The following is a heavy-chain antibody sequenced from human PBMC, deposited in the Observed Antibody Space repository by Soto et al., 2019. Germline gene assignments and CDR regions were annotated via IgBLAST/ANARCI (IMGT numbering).Heavy chain of an antibody. CDR1: GGSIRSSNW. J-gene: IGHJ6*02. CDR3: ARVVGGFYYGMDV. D-gene: IGHD2-2*01. CDR2: IYDSGST. V-gene: IGHV4-4*02. Sequence: QVQLQESGTGLVKPSGTLSLTCAVSGGSIRSSNWWSWVRQPPGEGLEWIGQIYDSGSTNYNPSLHSRVTISVDKAKTQFSLTLSCVTAADTAVYYCARVVGGFYYGMDVCGQGTKVTVSS.